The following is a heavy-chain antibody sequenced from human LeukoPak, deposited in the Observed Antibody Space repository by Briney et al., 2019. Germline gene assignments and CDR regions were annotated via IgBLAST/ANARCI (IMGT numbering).Heavy chain of an antibody. J-gene: IGHJ4*02. CDR1: GGSISSYY. V-gene: IGHV4-59*08. CDR3: ASPPVLLWFGELTPAYYFDY. D-gene: IGHD3-10*01. Sequence: SEPLSLTCPVSGGSISSYYWSWIRQPPGEGLEWIGYIYYSGTTNYHPSLKSRVTISVDTSKNQFSLKLSSVTAADTAVYYCASPPVLLWFGELTPAYYFDYWGQGTLVTVSS. CDR2: IYYSGTT.